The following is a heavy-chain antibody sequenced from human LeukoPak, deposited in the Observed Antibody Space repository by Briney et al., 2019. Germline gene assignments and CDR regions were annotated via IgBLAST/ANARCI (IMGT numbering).Heavy chain of an antibody. V-gene: IGHV4-59*01. D-gene: IGHD5-18*01. Sequence: SETLSLTCTVSGGSISSYYWSWIRQPPGKGLEWIGYIYYSGSTNYNPSLESRVTISVDTAKNQFSLKLSSVTAADTAVYYCARVGGYTYGYEFDYWGQGTLVTVSS. CDR1: GGSISSYY. J-gene: IGHJ4*02. CDR2: IYYSGST. CDR3: ARVGGYTYGYEFDY.